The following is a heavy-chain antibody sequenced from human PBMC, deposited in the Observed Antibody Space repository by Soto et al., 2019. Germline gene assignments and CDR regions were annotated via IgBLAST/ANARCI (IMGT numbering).Heavy chain of an antibody. J-gene: IGHJ4*02. CDR3: ARAYDTAMYYFDY. D-gene: IGHD5-18*01. Sequence: SETLSLTCTVSGGSIISGDYYWIWIRQPPGKGLEWIGYIYYSGSTYYNPSLKSRVTISVDTSKNQFSLKLSSVTAADTAVYYCARAYDTAMYYFDYWGQGTLVTVSS. CDR2: IYYSGST. CDR1: GGSIISGDYY. V-gene: IGHV4-30-4*01.